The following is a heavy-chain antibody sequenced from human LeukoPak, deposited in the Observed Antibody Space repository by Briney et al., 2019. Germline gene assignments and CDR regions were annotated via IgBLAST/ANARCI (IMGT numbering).Heavy chain of an antibody. V-gene: IGHV3-49*04. J-gene: IGHJ5*02. CDR3: TVQVIPSDKWFDP. CDR2: IRSRPYGGTA. Sequence: GGSLRLSCTASGLLFGDYAMTWVRQAPGKGLEWVGFIRSRPYGGTAEYAASVKGRFTISRDDSKTIAYLDMNGLKTEDTAVYHCTVQVIPSDKWFDPWGQGTPVTVSS. CDR1: GLLFGDYA. D-gene: IGHD2-21*01.